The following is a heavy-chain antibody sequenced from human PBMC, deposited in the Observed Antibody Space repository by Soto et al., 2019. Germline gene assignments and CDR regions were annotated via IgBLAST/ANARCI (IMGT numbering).Heavy chain of an antibody. CDR2: IYYSGST. D-gene: IGHD6-19*01. CDR3: ARRAVAETYFDY. J-gene: IGHJ4*02. CDR1: GGSISSSSYY. Sequence: QLQLQESGPGLVKPSETLSLTCTVSGGSISSSSYYWGWIRQPPGKGLEWIGSIYYSGSTYYNPSLKSRVTISADTSKNQCSLKLSAVTAADTAVYYCARRAVAETYFDYWGQGTLVTVSS. V-gene: IGHV4-39*01.